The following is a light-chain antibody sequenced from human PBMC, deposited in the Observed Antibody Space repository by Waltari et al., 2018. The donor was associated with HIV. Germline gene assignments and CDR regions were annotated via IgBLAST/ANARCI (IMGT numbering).Light chain of an antibody. CDR2: EAS. J-gene: IGLJ3*02. CDR3: CSYAGSSTLV. Sequence: QSALTQPASMSGSPGQSITISCTGTSSDVGSYNLVSWYQYHPGNPPKLMIYEASKRPSGVSNRFSGSKSGNTASLTISGHQAEDEADYYCCSYAGSSTLVFGGGTKLTVL. V-gene: IGLV2-23*01. CDR1: SSDVGSYNL.